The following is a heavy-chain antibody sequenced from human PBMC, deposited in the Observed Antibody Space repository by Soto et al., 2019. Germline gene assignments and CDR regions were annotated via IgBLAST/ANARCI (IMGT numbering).Heavy chain of an antibody. J-gene: IGHJ6*02. CDR1: GDSVSSNSAA. V-gene: IGHV6-1*01. CDR2: TYYRSKWYN. Sequence: SQTLSLTCAISGDSVSSNSAAWNWIRQSPSRGLEWLGRTYYRSKWYNDYAVSVKSRITINPDTSKNQFSLQLNSVTPEDTAVYYCARGRRIAARAGRHPAHYGMDVWGQGTTVTVSS. D-gene: IGHD6-6*01. CDR3: ARGRRIAARAGRHPAHYGMDV.